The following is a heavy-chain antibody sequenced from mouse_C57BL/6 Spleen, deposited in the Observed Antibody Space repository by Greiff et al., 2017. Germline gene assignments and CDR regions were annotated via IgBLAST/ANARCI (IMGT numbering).Heavy chain of an antibody. Sequence: DVMLVESGPGLAKPSQTLSLTCSVTGYSITSDYWNWIRKFPGNKLEYMGYISYSGSTYYNPSLKSRISITRDTSKNQYYLQLNSVTTEDTATYYCARSGYSNYWYFDVWGTGTTVTVSS. CDR3: ARSGYSNYWYFDV. CDR2: ISYSGST. D-gene: IGHD2-5*01. V-gene: IGHV3-8*01. CDR1: GYSITSDY. J-gene: IGHJ1*03.